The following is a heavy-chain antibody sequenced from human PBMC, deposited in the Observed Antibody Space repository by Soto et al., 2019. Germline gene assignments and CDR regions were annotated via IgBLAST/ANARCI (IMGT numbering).Heavy chain of an antibody. CDR3: ARETYGDYYFDY. CDR1: GGPISSGGYS. CDR2: IYHSGST. V-gene: IGHV4-30-2*01. Sequence: QLQLQESGSGLVKPSQTLSLTCAVSGGPISSGGYSWSWIRQPPGKGLEWIGYIYHSGSTYYNPSLKRRVTISVDRSKNQFSLKLSSVTAAVTAVYYCARETYGDYYFDYWGQGTLVTVSS. D-gene: IGHD4-17*01. J-gene: IGHJ4*02.